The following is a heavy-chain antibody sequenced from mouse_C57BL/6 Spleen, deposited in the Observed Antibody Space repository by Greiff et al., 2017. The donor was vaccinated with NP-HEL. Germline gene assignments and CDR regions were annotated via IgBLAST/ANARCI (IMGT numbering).Heavy chain of an antibody. D-gene: IGHD2-1*01. V-gene: IGHV1-82*01. Sequence: VQLQQSGPELVKPGASVKISCKASGYAFSSSWMNWVKQRPGKGLEWIGRIYPGDGDTNYNGKFKGKATLTADKSSSTAYMQLSSLTSEDSAVYFCARSKGYYGNYLICDDWGQGTTLTVSS. J-gene: IGHJ2*01. CDR2: IYPGDGDT. CDR1: GYAFSSSW. CDR3: ARSKGYYGNYLICDD.